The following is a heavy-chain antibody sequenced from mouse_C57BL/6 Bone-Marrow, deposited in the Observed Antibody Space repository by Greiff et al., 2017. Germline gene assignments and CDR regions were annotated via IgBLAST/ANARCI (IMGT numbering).Heavy chain of an antibody. CDR1: GYTFTDYN. J-gene: IGHJ2*01. D-gene: IGHD1-1*01. Sequence: EVQRVESGPELVKPGASVKIPCKASGYTFTDYNMDWVKQSHGKSLEWIGDINPNNGGTIYNQKFKGKATLTVDKSSSTAYMELRSLTSEDTAVYYCARKSSTYFDYWGQGTTLTVSS. V-gene: IGHV1-18*01. CDR3: ARKSSTYFDY. CDR2: INPNNGGT.